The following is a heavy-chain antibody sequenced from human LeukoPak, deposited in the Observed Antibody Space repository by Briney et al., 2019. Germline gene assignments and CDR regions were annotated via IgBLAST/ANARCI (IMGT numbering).Heavy chain of an antibody. CDR1: GFTLTSYV. J-gene: IGHJ4*02. CDR3: AKDRVVAATRGSGY. D-gene: IGHD2-15*01. Sequence: GGSLRLSCAVSGFTLTSYVVSWVRQAPGKGLEWVSSLSGAAGTTYYADSVKGRFTISRDNSKNTLYLQMNSLRAEDTAVYYCAKDRVVAATRGSGYWGQGTLVTVSS. V-gene: IGHV3-23*01. CDR2: LSGAAGTT.